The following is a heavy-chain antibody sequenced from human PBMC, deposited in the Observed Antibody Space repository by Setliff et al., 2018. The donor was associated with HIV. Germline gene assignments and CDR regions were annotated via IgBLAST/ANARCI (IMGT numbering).Heavy chain of an antibody. CDR2: IYHSGNT. J-gene: IGHJ4*02. CDR1: GGPITSNTYF. Sequence: SETLSLTCSVSGGPITSNTYFWDWIRQAPGKGLEWIGSIYHSGNTYYNPSLKSRVSISVDTSKWQFSLKLTSVTAGDSALYYCARRRGQKATGWYYFDFWGQGALVTVSS. CDR3: ARRRGQKATGWYYFDF. D-gene: IGHD6-19*01. V-gene: IGHV4-39*01.